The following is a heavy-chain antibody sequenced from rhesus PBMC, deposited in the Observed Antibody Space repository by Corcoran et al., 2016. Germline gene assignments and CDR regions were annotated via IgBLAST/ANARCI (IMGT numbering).Heavy chain of an antibody. CDR2: FSWNIGNT. V-gene: IGHV3-78*01. Sequence: EVQLVESGGGVVQPGGSLRLSCVASGFTFDDYAVGWVRQAPGKGLDWVSDFSWNIGNTGYADSVKGRFTISRDNAKNSLYLQMNRLRAEDTALYYCARESCSGIYCYAGTFDYWGQGVLVTVSS. CDR1: GFTFDDYA. J-gene: IGHJ4*01. CDR3: ARESCSGIYCYAGTFDY. D-gene: IGHD2-27*01.